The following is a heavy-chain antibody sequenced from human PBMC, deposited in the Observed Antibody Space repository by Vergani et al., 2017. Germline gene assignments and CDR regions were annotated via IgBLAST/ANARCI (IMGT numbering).Heavy chain of an antibody. D-gene: IGHD6-13*01. CDR3: ARGSRAEGGSGPDK. Sequence: VQVVESGGGLVQPGGSLRLSCAASGFIFSDHYMDWVRQAPGKGLEWVGQINHSGGTNYNPSLKSRVTISQDASKNQFSLKLNSVTAADTAVYYCARGSRAEGGSGPDKWGQGTLVTVSS. CDR2: INHSGGT. J-gene: IGHJ4*02. V-gene: IGHV4-34*01. CDR1: GFIFSDHY.